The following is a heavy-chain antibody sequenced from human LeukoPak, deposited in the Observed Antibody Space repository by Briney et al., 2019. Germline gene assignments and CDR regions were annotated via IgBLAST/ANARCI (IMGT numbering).Heavy chain of an antibody. CDR3: ATRTPNSWNTDYYYYYMDV. Sequence: VASVTVSCKVSGGTFSSYAISWVRQAPGQGLEWMGGIIPIFGTANYAQKFQGRVTITADKSTSTAYMELSSLRSEDTAVYYCATRTPNSWNTDYYYYYMDVWGKGTTVTVSS. CDR2: IIPIFGTA. CDR1: GGTFSSYA. D-gene: IGHD1-1*01. J-gene: IGHJ6*03. V-gene: IGHV1-69*06.